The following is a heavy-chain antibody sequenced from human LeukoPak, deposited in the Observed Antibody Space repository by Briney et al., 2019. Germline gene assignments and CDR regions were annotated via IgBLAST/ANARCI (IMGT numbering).Heavy chain of an antibody. V-gene: IGHV4-39*01. CDR3: SRGAMTAKPADF. CDR2: IYYSGNT. D-gene: IGHD2-2*01. J-gene: IGHJ4*02. Sequence: PSETLSLTCSVSGVPINSRDYYWNWIRQPPGKGLEWIGSIYYSGNTYYNPSLQSPATISVDTSRDYFSLTLSSVTAADTALYFCSRGAMTAKPADFWGQGTLVTVSS. CDR1: GVPINSRDYY.